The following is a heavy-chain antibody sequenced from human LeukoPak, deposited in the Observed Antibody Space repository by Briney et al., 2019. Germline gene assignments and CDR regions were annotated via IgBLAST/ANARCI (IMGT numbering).Heavy chain of an antibody. CDR2: IYYSGST. CDR3: ARLRGYSYGHGDY. D-gene: IGHD5-18*01. V-gene: IGHV4-39*01. CDR1: GGSISSSSYY. J-gene: IGHJ4*02. Sequence: SETLSLTCTVSGGSISSSSYYWGWTRQPPGKGLEWIGSIYYSGSTYYNPSLKSRVTISVDTSKNQFSLKLSSVTAADTAVYYCARLRGYSYGHGDYWGQGTLVTVSS.